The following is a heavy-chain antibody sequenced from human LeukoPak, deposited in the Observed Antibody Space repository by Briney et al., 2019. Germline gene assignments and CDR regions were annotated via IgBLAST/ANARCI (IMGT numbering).Heavy chain of an antibody. CDR2: IYYSGST. Sequence: SQTLSLTCTVSGDSVSSGGYYWSWIRQHPGKGLEWIGYIYYSGSTYYNPSLKSRVIISVDTSKNQFSLKLNSVTAADTAVYYCARGRSSPRYWGQGTLATVSS. CDR1: GDSVSSGGYY. J-gene: IGHJ4*02. CDR3: ARGRSSPRY. D-gene: IGHD6-13*01. V-gene: IGHV4-31*03.